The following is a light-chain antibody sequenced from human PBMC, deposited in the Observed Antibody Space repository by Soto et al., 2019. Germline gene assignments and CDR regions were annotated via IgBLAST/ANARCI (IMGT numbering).Light chain of an antibody. CDR2: EVS. CDR1: SSDVGGYNY. Sequence: QSALTQPASVSGSPGQSITISCTGTSSDVGGYNYVPWYQQHPGKAPKLMIYEVSNRPSGVSDRFSGSKSGNTASLTISGLQAEDEADYYCTSYTSSTALVFATGPKVTVL. J-gene: IGLJ1*01. CDR3: TSYTSSTALV. V-gene: IGLV2-14*01.